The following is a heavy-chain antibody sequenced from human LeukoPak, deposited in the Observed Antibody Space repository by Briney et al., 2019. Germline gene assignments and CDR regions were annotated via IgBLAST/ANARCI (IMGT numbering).Heavy chain of an antibody. Sequence: SETLSLTCTVSGGSISSSSYYWGWIRQPPGTGPEWVGSIYYSGSTYYNPSLKSRVTISVDTSKNQFSLKLSSVTAADTAVYYCASPGVVVPAADAFDIWGQGTMVTVSS. J-gene: IGHJ3*02. CDR2: IYYSGST. V-gene: IGHV4-39*01. CDR1: GGSISSSSYY. CDR3: ASPGVVVPAADAFDI. D-gene: IGHD2-2*01.